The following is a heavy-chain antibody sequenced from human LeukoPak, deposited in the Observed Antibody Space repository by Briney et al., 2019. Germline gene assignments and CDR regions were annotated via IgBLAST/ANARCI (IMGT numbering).Heavy chain of an antibody. D-gene: IGHD3-10*01. V-gene: IGHV4-59*08. CDR2: IYHSGST. CDR1: GGSISLYY. CDR3: ARGGSGSYASYMDV. Sequence: SETLSLTCTVSGGSISLYYWSWIRQPPGKGLEWIGNIYHSGSTYYNPSLKSRVIILVDTSKNQFSLKLSSVTAADTAVYYCARGGSGSYASYMDVWGKGTTVTVSS. J-gene: IGHJ6*03.